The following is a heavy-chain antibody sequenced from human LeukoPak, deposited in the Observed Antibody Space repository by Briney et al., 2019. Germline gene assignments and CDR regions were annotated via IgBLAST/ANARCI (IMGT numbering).Heavy chain of an antibody. J-gene: IGHJ4*02. V-gene: IGHV1-8*03. CDR2: MNPNSGNT. CDR3: ARAYSGSYNGGY. Sequence: EASVKVSCKVSRYTFTSYDINWVRQATGQGLEWMGWMNPNSGNTGYAQKFQGRVTITRNTSISTAYMELSSLRSEDTAVYYCARAYSGSYNGGYWGQGTLVTVSS. CDR1: RYTFTSYD. D-gene: IGHD1-26*01.